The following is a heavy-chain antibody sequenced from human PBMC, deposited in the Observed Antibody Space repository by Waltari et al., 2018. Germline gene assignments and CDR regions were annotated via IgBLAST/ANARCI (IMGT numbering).Heavy chain of an antibody. D-gene: IGHD3-10*01. CDR1: GGSFSGYY. J-gene: IGHJ5*02. CDR3: ARSRDYYGSGSHRPNWFDP. V-gene: IGHV4-34*01. CDR2: INHSGST. Sequence: QVQLQQWGAGLLKPSETLSLTCAVYGGSFSGYYWSWLRQPPGKGLEWIGEINHSGSTNYNPSLKSRVTISVDTSKNQFSLKLSSVTAADTAVYYCARSRDYYGSGSHRPNWFDPWGQGTLVTVSS.